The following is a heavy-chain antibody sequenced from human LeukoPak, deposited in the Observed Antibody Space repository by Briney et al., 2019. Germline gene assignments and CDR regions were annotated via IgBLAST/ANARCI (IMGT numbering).Heavy chain of an antibody. J-gene: IGHJ6*03. CDR1: GYTFTSYD. Sequence: ASVKVSCKASGYTFTSYDINWVRQATGQGLEWMGWMNPNSGNTGYAQKFQGRVTMTRNTSISTAYMELSSLRSEDTAVYYCARGGMGFCSGGSCFNPHYYYYYMDVWGKGTTATISS. CDR2: MNPNSGNT. CDR3: ARGGMGFCSGGSCFNPHYYYYYMDV. D-gene: IGHD2-15*01. V-gene: IGHV1-8*01.